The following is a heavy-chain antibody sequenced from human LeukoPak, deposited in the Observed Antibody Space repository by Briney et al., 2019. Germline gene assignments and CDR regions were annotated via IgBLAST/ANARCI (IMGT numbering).Heavy chain of an antibody. Sequence: GGSLRLSCAASGFTFSSYSMNWVRQAPGKGLEWVSSISSSSSYIYYADSVKGRFTISRDNSKNTLYLQMNSLRAEDTAVFYCAKDLGPLYSGRSGWGKGTTVTVSS. CDR3: AKDLGPLYSGRSG. J-gene: IGHJ6*04. CDR2: ISSSSSYI. V-gene: IGHV3-21*04. CDR1: GFTFSSYS. D-gene: IGHD1-26*01.